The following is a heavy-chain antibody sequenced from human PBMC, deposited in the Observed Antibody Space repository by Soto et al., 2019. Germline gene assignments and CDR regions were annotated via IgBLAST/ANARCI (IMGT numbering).Heavy chain of an antibody. CDR2: INPRGGST. CDR3: ARDLEEKQLGPPPYYYGGMHV. Sequence: GASVELSCKASGYTFNSYYMHWVRQAPGQGLEWMGIINPRGGSTRYAQKFQGRATMTRDTSTSTVYMELRRLRSEDTAVYYCARDLEEKQLGPPPYYYGGMHVWGQGTMVTVSS. D-gene: IGHD6-6*01. V-gene: IGHV1-46*02. CDR1: GYTFNSYY. J-gene: IGHJ6*02.